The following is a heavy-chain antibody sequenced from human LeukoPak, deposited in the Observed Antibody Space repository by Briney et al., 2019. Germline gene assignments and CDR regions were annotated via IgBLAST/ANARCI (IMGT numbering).Heavy chain of an antibody. J-gene: IGHJ4*02. CDR2: INPSGGST. CDR3: ARDSSYYDFWSGLDY. Sequence: ASVKVSCKASGYTFTSYYMHWVRQAPGQGLEWMGIINPSGGSTSYAQKFQGRVTMTRDTSTSTVYMELSSLRSEDTAVYYCARDSSYYDFWSGLDYWGQGTLVTVSS. V-gene: IGHV1-46*01. D-gene: IGHD3-3*01. CDR1: GYTFTSYY.